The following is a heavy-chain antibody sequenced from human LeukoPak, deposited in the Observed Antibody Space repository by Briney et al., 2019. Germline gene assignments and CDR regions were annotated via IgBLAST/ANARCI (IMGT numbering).Heavy chain of an antibody. Sequence: GGSLRLSCAASGFTFSSYSMNWVRRAPGKGLEWVSYISSSSSTIYYADSVKGRFTISRDNAKNSLYLQMNSPRDEDTAVYYCARDTPWTYSGSYNDYWGQGTLVTVSS. CDR3: ARDTPWTYSGSYNDY. J-gene: IGHJ4*02. CDR2: ISSSSSTI. CDR1: GFTFSSYS. D-gene: IGHD1-26*01. V-gene: IGHV3-48*02.